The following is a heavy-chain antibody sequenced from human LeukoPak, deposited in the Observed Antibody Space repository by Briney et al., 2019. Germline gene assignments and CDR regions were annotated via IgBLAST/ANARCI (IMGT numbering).Heavy chain of an antibody. CDR1: GFTFSGHS. CDR2: ITSTATHT. Sequence: PGGSLRLSCATYGFTFSGHSMSWVRQAPGKGLEWVSSITSTATHTYYADSVKGRFTISRDNAKNSLYLQMNSLRAEDTAVYYCARESLRYSRWGQGTLVTVSS. V-gene: IGHV3-21*01. CDR3: ARESLRYSR. J-gene: IGHJ4*02. D-gene: IGHD2-15*01.